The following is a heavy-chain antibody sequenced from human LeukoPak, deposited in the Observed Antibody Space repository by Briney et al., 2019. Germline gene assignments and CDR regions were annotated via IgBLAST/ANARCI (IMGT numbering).Heavy chain of an antibody. V-gene: IGHV3-23*01. CDR2: IRAEGDPT. CDR3: GKDGHRHDSVCPTIIVVAGCVDH. J-gene: IGHJ4*02. D-gene: IGHD6-19*01. Sequence: PGGSLRLSCRASGFTFNTYPMKWVRQAPGKGLEWVSVIRAEGDPTHYADSVKGRFTISRDNSKNMLYLQMNSLRAEDTAIYYCGKDGHRHDSVCPTIIVVAGCVDHWGQGTLVTVSS. CDR1: GFTFNTYP.